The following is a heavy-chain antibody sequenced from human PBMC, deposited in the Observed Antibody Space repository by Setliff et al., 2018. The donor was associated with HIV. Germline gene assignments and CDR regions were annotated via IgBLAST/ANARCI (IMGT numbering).Heavy chain of an antibody. CDR2: INHSGST. CDR1: GGSISSGGYY. D-gene: IGHD2-8*01. V-gene: IGHV4-39*07. J-gene: IGHJ4*02. CDR3: ATGLIMAPDY. Sequence: ETLSLTCTVSGGSISSGGYYWSWIRQPPGKGLEWIGQINHSGSTNYNPSLRSRVTISIGTSKNQFSLKLSSVTAADTAVYYCATGLIMAPDYWGQGSLVTVSS.